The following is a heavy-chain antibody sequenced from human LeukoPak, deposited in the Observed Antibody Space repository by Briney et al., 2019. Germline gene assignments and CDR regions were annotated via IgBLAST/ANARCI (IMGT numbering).Heavy chain of an antibody. CDR2: ISGSGDST. V-gene: IGHV3-23*01. J-gene: IGHJ4*02. CDR3: AKTTDDY. D-gene: IGHD1-1*01. CDR1: GFTFRSSV. Sequence: GGSLRLSCAASGFTFRSSVMSWVRQAPGKGLEWVSAISGSGDSTYYADSVKGRFSISRDNSKNTLYLQMNILRVEDTAIYYCAKTTDDYWGQGTLVTVSS.